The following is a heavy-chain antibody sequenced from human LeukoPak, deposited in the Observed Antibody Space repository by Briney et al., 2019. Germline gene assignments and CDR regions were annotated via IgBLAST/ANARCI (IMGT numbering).Heavy chain of an antibody. CDR3: ARGRSGYYYIYFDY. J-gene: IGHJ4*02. CDR2: ISAYNGST. D-gene: IGHD3-22*01. Sequence: GASVKVSCKASGYTFTSYGISWVRQAPGQGLEWMGWISAYNGSTNYAQKLQGRVTMTGDTSISTAYMELSRLRSDDTAVYYCARGRSGYYYIYFDYWGQGTLVTVSS. CDR1: GYTFTSYG. V-gene: IGHV1-18*01.